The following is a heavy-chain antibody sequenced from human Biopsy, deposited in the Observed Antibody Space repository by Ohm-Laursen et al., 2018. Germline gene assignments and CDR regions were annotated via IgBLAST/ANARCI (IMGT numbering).Heavy chain of an antibody. CDR2: ISPSGATT. J-gene: IGHJ6*02. D-gene: IGHD5-24*01. CDR3: ARAGVGSDGTDSYYYGMDV. Sequence: ASVKVSCKASGNTFATHHIHWVRQAPGQGLEWMGVISPSGATTSFSQKFQGRITMTRDTSTGTVYMDLSSLGSEDTAVYYCARAGVGSDGTDSYYYGMDVWGPGTTVTVSS. V-gene: IGHV1-46*01. CDR1: GNTFATHH.